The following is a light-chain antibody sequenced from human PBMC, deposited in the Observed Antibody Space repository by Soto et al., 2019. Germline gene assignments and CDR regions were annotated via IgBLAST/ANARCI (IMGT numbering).Light chain of an antibody. J-gene: IGKJ4*01. Sequence: DIQMTQSPSSLSASVGDRVTITCRASQGISNYLAWYQQIPGKVPKLLISAASTLQSGVPSRFSGSGSGTYFTLTISSLQPEDVATYYCQKYTNVPAFGEGTKVEIK. V-gene: IGKV1-27*01. CDR3: QKYTNVPA. CDR2: AAS. CDR1: QGISNY.